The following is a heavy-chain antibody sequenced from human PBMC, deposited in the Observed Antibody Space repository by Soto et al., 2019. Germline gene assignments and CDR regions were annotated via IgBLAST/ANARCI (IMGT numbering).Heavy chain of an antibody. CDR3: AKVDYYDSSGRYGMDV. CDR2: ISGSGGST. D-gene: IGHD3-22*01. J-gene: IGHJ6*02. V-gene: IGHV3-23*01. Sequence: PVGSLRLSCAASGFTFGSYTMSWVRQAPGKGLEWVSAISGSGGSTYYADSVKGRFTISRDNSKNTLYLQMNSLRAEDTAVYYCAKVDYYDSSGRYGMDVWGQGTTVTVSS. CDR1: GFTFGSYT.